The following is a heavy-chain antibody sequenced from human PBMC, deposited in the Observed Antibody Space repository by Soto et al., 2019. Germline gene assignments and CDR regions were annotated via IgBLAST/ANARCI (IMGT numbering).Heavy chain of an antibody. CDR3: AKDEGDILTRYYPDY. Sequence: EVQLLESGGGLVQPGGSLRLSCAASGFTFSSYAMSWVRQAPGKGLEWVSTISGSGGSTYYADSVKGRFTISRDNSKNTLYLQMNSLRAGETAGYYCAKDEGDILTRYYPDYLGQGTLVTVSS. CDR1: GFTFSSYA. J-gene: IGHJ4*02. CDR2: ISGSGGST. D-gene: IGHD3-9*01. V-gene: IGHV3-23*01.